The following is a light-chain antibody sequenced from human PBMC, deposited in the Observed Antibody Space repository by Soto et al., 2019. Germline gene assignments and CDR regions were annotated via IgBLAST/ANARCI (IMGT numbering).Light chain of an antibody. CDR2: EDM. V-gene: IGLV3-1*01. CDR3: QAWDSSAVV. CDR1: TLRDKY. J-gene: IGLJ2*01. Sequence: SYELTQPPSVSVSPGQTASITCSGDTLRDKYASRYQQKPGQSPVLVIYEDMKRPSGIPERFSGSNSGNTATLTISGTQTMDEADYYCQAWDSSAVVFGGGTKLTVL.